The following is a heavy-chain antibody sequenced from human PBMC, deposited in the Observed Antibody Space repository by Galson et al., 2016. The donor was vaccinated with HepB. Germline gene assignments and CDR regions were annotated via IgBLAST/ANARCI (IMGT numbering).Heavy chain of an antibody. CDR2: IYHSGST. CDR1: GFTFSSYSM. J-gene: IGHJ6*02. Sequence: SLRLSCAASGFTFSSYSMNWVRQAPGKGLEWIGEIYHSGSTNYNPSLKSRVTISVDKSKNQFSLKLSSVTAADTSVYFCARELLWFGEFAYGMDVWGQGNPGHRLL. D-gene: IGHD3-10*01. CDR3: ARELLWFGEFAYGMDV. V-gene: IGHV4-4*01.